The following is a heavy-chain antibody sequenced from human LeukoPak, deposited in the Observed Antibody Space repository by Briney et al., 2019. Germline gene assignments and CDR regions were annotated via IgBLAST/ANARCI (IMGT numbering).Heavy chain of an antibody. CDR3: ARDTGPINYYDSSGYYLESFDY. Sequence: ASVKVSCKASGYTFTSYNISWVRQAPGQGLEWMGWISAYNGNTNYAQNLQGRVTMTTDTSTSTAYMELRSLRSDDTAVYYCARDTGPINYYDSSGYYLESFDYWGQGTLVTVSS. CDR1: GYTFTSYN. D-gene: IGHD3-22*01. J-gene: IGHJ4*02. CDR2: ISAYNGNT. V-gene: IGHV1-18*01.